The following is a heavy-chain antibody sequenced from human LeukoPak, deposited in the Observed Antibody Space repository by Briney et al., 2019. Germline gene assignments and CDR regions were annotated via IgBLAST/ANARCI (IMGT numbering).Heavy chain of an antibody. CDR2: IYQTGST. D-gene: IGHD3-10*01. J-gene: IGHJ4*02. CDR3: AREHRSSSGSYYLDY. CDR1: GDSIVSSNW. Sequence: SETLSLTCALSGDSIVSSNWWCWVRQPPGKGLEWIGEIYQTGSTMYNPSLKSRVTISVDKSKNQVSLKLTSVTAADTALYYCAREHRSSSGSYYLDYWGQGALVTVSS. V-gene: IGHV4-4*02.